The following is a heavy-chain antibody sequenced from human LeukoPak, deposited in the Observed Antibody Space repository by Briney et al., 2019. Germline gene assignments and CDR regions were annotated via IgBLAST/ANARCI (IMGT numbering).Heavy chain of an antibody. CDR3: ARGDYGVNDY. CDR2: INHRRST. Sequence: SETLSLTCAVYGGSFSGYYWTWIRQPPGKGLEWIGEINHRRSTNYNPSLKSRVTISVDTSKNQFSLKLSSVTAADTAVYYCARGDYGVNDYWGQGTLVTVSS. D-gene: IGHD4-17*01. CDR1: GGSFSGYY. V-gene: IGHV4-34*01. J-gene: IGHJ4*02.